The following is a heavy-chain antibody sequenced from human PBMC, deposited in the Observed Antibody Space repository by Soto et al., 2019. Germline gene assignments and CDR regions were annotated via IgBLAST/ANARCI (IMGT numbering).Heavy chain of an antibody. CDR2: IIPIFGTA. V-gene: IGHV1-69*06. Sequence: SVKVSCKASGGTFSSYAISWVRQAPGQGLEWMGGIIPIFGTANYAQKFQGRVTITADKSTSTAYMELSSLRSEDTAVYYCARDSPPGIAAAGTRDDAFDIWSQGTMVTVSS. J-gene: IGHJ3*02. CDR3: ARDSPPGIAAAGTRDDAFDI. CDR1: GGTFSSYA. D-gene: IGHD6-13*01.